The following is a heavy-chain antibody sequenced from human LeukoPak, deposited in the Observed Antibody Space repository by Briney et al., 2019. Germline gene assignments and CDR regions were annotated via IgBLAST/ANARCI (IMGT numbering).Heavy chain of an antibody. CDR3: ARSDFWSGYYDY. CDR1: GGSISSSSYY. Sequence: PSETLSLTCTVSGGSISSSSYYWGWIRQPPGKGLEWIGSIYYSGSTYYSPSLKSRVTISVDTSKNQFSLKLSSVTAADTAVYYCARSDFWSGYYDYWGQGTLVTVSS. J-gene: IGHJ4*02. CDR2: IYYSGST. D-gene: IGHD3-3*01. V-gene: IGHV4-39*01.